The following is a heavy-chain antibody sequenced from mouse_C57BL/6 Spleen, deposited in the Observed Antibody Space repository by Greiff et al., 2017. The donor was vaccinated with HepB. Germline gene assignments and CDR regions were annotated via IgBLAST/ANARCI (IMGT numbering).Heavy chain of an antibody. CDR1: GYTFTSYW. CDR2: IDPSDSYT. D-gene: IGHD2-5*01. Sequence: VQLQQPGAELVMPGASVKLSCKASGYTFTSYWMHWVKQRPGQGLEWIGEIDPSDSYTNYNQRFKGKSTLTVDKSSSTAYMQLSSLTSEDSAVYYGARSGRYSNYVDYGGQGTTLTVAS. V-gene: IGHV1-69*01. J-gene: IGHJ2*01. CDR3: ARSGRYSNYVDY.